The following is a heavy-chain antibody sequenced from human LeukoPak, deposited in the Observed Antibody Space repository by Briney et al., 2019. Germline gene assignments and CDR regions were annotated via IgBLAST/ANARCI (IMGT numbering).Heavy chain of an antibody. D-gene: IGHD6-19*01. CDR2: IDWDDDK. CDR3: ARYSSGWRIFDY. Sequence: SSPALVKPTQTLTLTCTFSGFSLSTSGMCVSWIRQPPGKALEWLARIDWDDDKYYNTSLKTRLTISKDTSKNQVVLTMTNMDPVDTATYYCARYSSGWRIFDYWGQGTLVTVSS. V-gene: IGHV2-70*11. CDR1: GFSLSTSGMC. J-gene: IGHJ4*02.